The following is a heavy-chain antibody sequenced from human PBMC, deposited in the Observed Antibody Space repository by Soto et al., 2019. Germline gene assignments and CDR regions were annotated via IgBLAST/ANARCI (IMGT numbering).Heavy chain of an antibody. CDR1: GGTFSSYA. J-gene: IGHJ3*02. CDR3: ASTMLSAFDI. D-gene: IGHD2-8*01. V-gene: IGHV1-69*12. CDR2: IIPIFGTA. Sequence: QVQLVQSGAEVKKPGSSVKVSCKASGGTFSSYAISWVRQAPGQGLEWMGGIIPIFGTANYAQKFQGSVTITADASTRTAYMELSSMRSEDTAVYYGASTMLSAFDICGQGTMVTVSS.